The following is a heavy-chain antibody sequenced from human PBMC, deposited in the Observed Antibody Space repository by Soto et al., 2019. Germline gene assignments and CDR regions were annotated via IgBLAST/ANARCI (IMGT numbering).Heavy chain of an antibody. CDR2: ISSSSSYI. J-gene: IGHJ4*02. CDR1: GFTFSSYS. V-gene: IGHV3-21*01. CDR3: ARDAYGDYGFDY. D-gene: IGHD4-17*01. Sequence: EVQLVESGGGLVKPGGSLRLSCAASGFTFSSYSMNWVRQAPGKGLEWVSSISSSSSYIYYADSVKGRFTISRDNAKNSLYPQMNSLRAEDTAVYYCARDAYGDYGFDYWGQGTLVTVSS.